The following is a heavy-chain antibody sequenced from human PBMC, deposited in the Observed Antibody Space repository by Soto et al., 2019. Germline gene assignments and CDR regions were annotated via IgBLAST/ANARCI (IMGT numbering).Heavy chain of an antibody. V-gene: IGHV3-33*05. CDR3: ARATNYYYAMDV. J-gene: IGHJ6*02. CDR2: ISYDGSDR. CDR1: GFTFISYG. Sequence: PGGSLRLSCAASGFTFISYGMHWVRQAPGKGLQWVAFISYDGSDRYYEDSVKCRFTISRGNSKNTLYLQINSLKTEDTAVYYCARATNYYYAMDVWGQGTTVTVSS.